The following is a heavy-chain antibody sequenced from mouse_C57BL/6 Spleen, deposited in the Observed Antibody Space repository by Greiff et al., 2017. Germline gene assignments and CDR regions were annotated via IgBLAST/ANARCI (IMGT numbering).Heavy chain of an antibody. Sequence: VQLQQSGAELVKPGASVKLSCKASGYTFTSYWLPWVKQWPGQGLEWIGMIHPNSGSTNYNEKFKSKATLTVDKSSSTAYMQRISLTSEDSAVYYCAREFYSNYDAMDYWGQGTSVTVSA. CDR2: IHPNSGST. CDR1: GYTFTSYW. V-gene: IGHV1-64*01. CDR3: AREFYSNYDAMDY. D-gene: IGHD2-5*01. J-gene: IGHJ4*01.